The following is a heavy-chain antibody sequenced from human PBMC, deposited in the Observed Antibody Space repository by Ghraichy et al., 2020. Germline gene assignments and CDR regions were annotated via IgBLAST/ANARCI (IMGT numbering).Heavy chain of an antibody. CDR1: GDSVSSNSAT. CDR3: ARAKNSYFDY. D-gene: IGHD2/OR15-2a*01. V-gene: IGHV6-1*01. J-gene: IGHJ4*02. Sequence: SQTLSLTCAISGDSVSSNSATWTWIRQSPSRGLEWLGRTYYRSKWYNDYAVSLKSRITINPDTSKNQFSLHLNSVTPEDTAVYYCARAKNSYFDYWGQGTLVTVSS. CDR2: TYYRSKWYN.